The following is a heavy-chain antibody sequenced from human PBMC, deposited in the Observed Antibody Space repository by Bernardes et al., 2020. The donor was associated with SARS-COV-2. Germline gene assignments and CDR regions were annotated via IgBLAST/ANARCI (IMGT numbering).Heavy chain of an antibody. D-gene: IGHD3-3*01. CDR3: ATTSVFGVEPNWFDP. CDR1: GYTLTELS. J-gene: IGHJ5*02. V-gene: IGHV1-24*01. Sequence: SVKVSCKVSGYTLTELSMHWVRQAPGKGLEWMGGFGPEDGETIYAQKFQGRVTMTEDTSTDTAYMELSSLRSEDTAVYYCATTSVFGVEPNWFDPWGQGTLVTVSS. CDR2: FGPEDGET.